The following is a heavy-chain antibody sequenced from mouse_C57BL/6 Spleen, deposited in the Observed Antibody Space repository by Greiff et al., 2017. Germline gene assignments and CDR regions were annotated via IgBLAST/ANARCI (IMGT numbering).Heavy chain of an antibody. J-gene: IGHJ4*01. Sequence: VQLQQPGAELVMPGASGKRSCKASGYTFTSYWMHWVKQRPGQGLELIGEFDPSDSYTNYNQKFKGKSTLTVDKSSSTAYMQLSSLTSEDSAVYYCARWVGYYGNYAMDYWGQGTSVTVSS. V-gene: IGHV1-69*01. CDR2: FDPSDSYT. D-gene: IGHD2-3*01. CDR3: ARWVGYYGNYAMDY. CDR1: GYTFTSYW.